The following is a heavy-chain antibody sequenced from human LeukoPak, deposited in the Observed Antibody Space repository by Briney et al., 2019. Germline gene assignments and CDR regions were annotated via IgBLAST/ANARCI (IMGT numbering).Heavy chain of an antibody. D-gene: IGHD6-19*01. CDR1: GFTFGSYA. CDR2: IKSKTDGGTT. Sequence: PGGSLRLSCAASGFTFGSYALTWVRQAPGKGLEWVGRIKSKTDGGTTDYAAPVKGRFTISRDDSKNTLYLQMNSLKTEDTAMYYCTTRHPVAVAGTDSWGQGTLVTVSS. CDR3: TTRHPVAVAGTDS. V-gene: IGHV3-15*01. J-gene: IGHJ4*02.